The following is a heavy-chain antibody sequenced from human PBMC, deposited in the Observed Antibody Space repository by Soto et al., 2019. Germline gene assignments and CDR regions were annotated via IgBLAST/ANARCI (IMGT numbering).Heavy chain of an antibody. CDR2: IYYSGST. Sequence: PSETLSLTCTVSGGSIRSGGYYWGWIRQPPGKGLEWIGSIYYSGSTYYNPSLKSRVTISVDTSKNQFSLKLSSVTAADTAVYYCARSYYDSSGYPDFDYWGQGTLVTVSS. CDR1: GGSIRSGGYY. CDR3: ARSYYDSSGYPDFDY. J-gene: IGHJ4*02. V-gene: IGHV4-39*01. D-gene: IGHD3-22*01.